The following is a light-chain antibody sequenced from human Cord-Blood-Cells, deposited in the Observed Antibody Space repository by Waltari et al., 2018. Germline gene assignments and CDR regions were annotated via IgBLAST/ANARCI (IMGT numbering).Light chain of an antibody. CDR1: SSDVVGYNY. CDR3: SSYTSSSTWV. V-gene: IGLV2-14*01. CDR2: DVS. Sequence: QSALTQPASVSGSPGQSITISCTGTSSDVVGYNYVSWYQQHPGKAPKRMIYDVSKRPSGVSNRFSGSKSGNTASLTIAGLQAEDEADYYCSSYTSSSTWVFGGGTKLTVL. J-gene: IGLJ3*02.